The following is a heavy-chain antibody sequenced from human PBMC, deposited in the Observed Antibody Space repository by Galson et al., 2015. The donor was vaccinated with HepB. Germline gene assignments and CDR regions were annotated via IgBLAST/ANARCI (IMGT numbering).Heavy chain of an antibody. J-gene: IGHJ4*02. V-gene: IGHV4-39*07. CDR2: INDSGTT. CDR3: VVGIAAPGTPIL. D-gene: IGHD6-13*01. CDR1: GGSISRNIYY. Sequence: ETLSLTCSVSGGSISRNIYYWGWIRQPPGKGLECVGNINDSGTTYYNPSLKSRVTISVDTSKNYFSLKLSSVTAADTAVYYCVVGIAAPGTPILWGQGTLVTVSS.